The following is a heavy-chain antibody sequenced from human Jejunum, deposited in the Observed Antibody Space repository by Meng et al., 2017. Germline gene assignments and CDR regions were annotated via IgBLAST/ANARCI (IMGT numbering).Heavy chain of an antibody. D-gene: IGHD6-19*01. CDR1: GDSISSDNW. CDR2: IFRTGTS. Sequence: GPVWDVGTGSGKPAGTLSLTWAVSGDSISSDNWWSWVRQPPGKGPEWIGDIFRTGTSNYSPSLRSRVAIYMDKSKNQFSLSLNSVTAADTAVYYCARKGGTYSTGHFPHFDYWGQGTLVTVSS. V-gene: IGHV4-4*02. J-gene: IGHJ4*02. CDR3: ARKGGTYSTGHFPHFDY.